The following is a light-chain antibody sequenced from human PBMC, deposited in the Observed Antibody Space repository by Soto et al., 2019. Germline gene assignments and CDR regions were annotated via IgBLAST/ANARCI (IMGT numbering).Light chain of an antibody. J-gene: IGKJ1*01. CDR2: GAF. Sequence: DIQMTQSPSSLSASVGDRVTITCRARQSISSYLNWYQQKPGKAPKLLIYGAFSLQSGVPSRFGGSGSVTDFTLTISSLQPEDFATYYCQQSYNAPSTFGQGTKVEI. CDR3: QQSYNAPST. CDR1: QSISSY. V-gene: IGKV1-39*01.